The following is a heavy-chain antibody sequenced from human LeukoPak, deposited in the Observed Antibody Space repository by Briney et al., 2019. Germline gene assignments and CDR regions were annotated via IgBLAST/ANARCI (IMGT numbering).Heavy chain of an antibody. CDR1: GGSISSGDYY. J-gene: IGHJ4*02. V-gene: IGHV4-30-4*08. CDR2: IYYSGST. D-gene: IGHD2-2*02. Sequence: SETLSLTCTVSGGSISSGDYYWSWIRQPPGKGLEWIGYIYYSGSTYYNPSLKSRVTISVDTSKNQFSLKLSSVTAADTAVYYCAREGGSTSCYTLWGQGTLVTVSS. CDR3: AREGGSTSCYTL.